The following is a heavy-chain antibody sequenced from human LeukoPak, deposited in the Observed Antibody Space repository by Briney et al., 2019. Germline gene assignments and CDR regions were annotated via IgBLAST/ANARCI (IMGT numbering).Heavy chain of an antibody. CDR1: GFTFSSYG. Sequence: GRSLRLSCAASGFTFSSYGMSWVRQAAGKGLEWVSSISVSGGSTYYTDCVKGRLTIYRDNSKNRLCLQMDSVRGADTAVCYCANSRYCSSTSCPGHYWGQGTLVTVSS. CDR3: ANSRYCSSTSCPGHY. J-gene: IGHJ4*02. D-gene: IGHD2-2*01. V-gene: IGHV3-23*01. CDR2: ISVSGGST.